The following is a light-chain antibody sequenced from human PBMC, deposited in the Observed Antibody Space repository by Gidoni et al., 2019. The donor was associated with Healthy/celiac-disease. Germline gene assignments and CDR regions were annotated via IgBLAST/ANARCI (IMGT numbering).Light chain of an antibody. CDR3: QQRSNWPPIT. CDR2: DAS. CDR1: QSVSSY. Sequence: ELVLTQSPATLSLSPGERATLPCRARQSVSSYLAWLQQKPGQAPRLLIYDASTRATGIPARFSGSGSGTDFTLTISSLEPEDFAVYYCQQRSNWPPITFXXXTRLEIK. J-gene: IGKJ5*01. V-gene: IGKV3-11*01.